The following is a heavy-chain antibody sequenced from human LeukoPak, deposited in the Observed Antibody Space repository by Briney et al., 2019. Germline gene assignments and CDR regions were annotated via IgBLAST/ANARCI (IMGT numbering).Heavy chain of an antibody. Sequence: SETLSLTCAVYGGSFSGDYGSWIRLPPGKGLEWIGEINHSGSANYNPSLKSRVTISFDTSKNQFSLKLISVTAADTAVYYCARPRGYNWYFDLWGRGTLVTVSS. CDR1: GGSFSGDY. V-gene: IGHV4-34*01. J-gene: IGHJ2*01. D-gene: IGHD5-18*01. CDR2: INHSGSA. CDR3: ARPRGYNWYFDL.